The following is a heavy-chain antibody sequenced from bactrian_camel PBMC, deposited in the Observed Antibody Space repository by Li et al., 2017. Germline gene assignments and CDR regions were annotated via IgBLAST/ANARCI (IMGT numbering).Heavy chain of an antibody. Sequence: HVQLVESGGGLVQPGGSLRLSCAASGYTVNTYSMAWFRQAPGKGREGIAAVTHTGRSAYADSVRDRFTISRDNAKNTVYLQMNSLKPEDAAVYHCAATVSGWRLYGDCAHVLTYWTPGTQVTVS. V-gene: IGHV3S53*01. J-gene: IGHJ4*01. CDR2: VTHTGRS. D-gene: IGHD1*01. CDR1: GYTVNTYS.